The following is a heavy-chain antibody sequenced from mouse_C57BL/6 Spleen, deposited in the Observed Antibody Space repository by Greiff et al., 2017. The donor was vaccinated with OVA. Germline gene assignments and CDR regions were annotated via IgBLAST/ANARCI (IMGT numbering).Heavy chain of an antibody. Sequence: DVMLVESGEGLVKPGGSLKLSCAASGFTFSSYAMSWVRQTPEKRLEWVAYISSGGDYIYYADTVKGRFTISRDNARNTLYLQMSSLKSEDTAMYYCTRDGGSGGAMDYWGQGTSVTVSS. CDR2: ISSGGDYI. CDR1: GFTFSSYA. J-gene: IGHJ4*01. V-gene: IGHV5-9-1*02. D-gene: IGHD1-1*01. CDR3: TRDGGSGGAMDY.